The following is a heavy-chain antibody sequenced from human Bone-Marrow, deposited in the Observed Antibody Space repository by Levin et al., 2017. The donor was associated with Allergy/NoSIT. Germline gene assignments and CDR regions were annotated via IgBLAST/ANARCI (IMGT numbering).Heavy chain of an antibody. V-gene: IGHV3-7*01. D-gene: IGHD5-12*01. Sequence: GASVKVSCEASGFILSNYWMSWVRQAPGKGLEWVATIKQDGSETYYVDSVRGRFTTSRDNAKNSVYLQMDSLRPQDAAVYYCARVRVASGFYQHGMDVWGHGTTVTVSS. CDR2: IKQDGSET. J-gene: IGHJ6*02. CDR3: ARVRVASGFYQHGMDV. CDR1: GFILSNYW.